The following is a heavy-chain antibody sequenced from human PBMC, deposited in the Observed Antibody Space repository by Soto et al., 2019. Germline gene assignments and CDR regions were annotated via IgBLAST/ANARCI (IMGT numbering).Heavy chain of an antibody. V-gene: IGHV3-53*01. CDR2: IYSGGST. D-gene: IGHD3-10*01. Sequence: PGGSLRLSCAASGFTVSSNYMSWVRQAPGKGLEWVSVIYSGGSTYYADCVKGRFTISRDNSKNTMYLKMTSLRAEDTAVYYCARDNIGFGGVYYYYGMDVWGQGTTVTVYS. J-gene: IGHJ6*02. CDR3: ARDNIGFGGVYYYYGMDV. CDR1: GFTVSSNY.